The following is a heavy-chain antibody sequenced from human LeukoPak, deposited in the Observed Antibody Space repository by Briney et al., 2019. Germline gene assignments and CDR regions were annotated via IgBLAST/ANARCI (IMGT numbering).Heavy chain of an antibody. J-gene: IGHJ4*02. CDR3: ASLIHDYDDTMRDY. V-gene: IGHV4-34*01. Sequence: SETLSLNCAVYGGPFSRYYWSWIRQPSGKGLEWIGEINDSGGTYYNPSLKSRVTISVDTSKTQFSLKLSSVTAADTAVYYCASLIHDYDDTMRDYWGQGTLVTVS. D-gene: IGHD4-17*01. CDR1: GGPFSRYY. CDR2: INDSGGT.